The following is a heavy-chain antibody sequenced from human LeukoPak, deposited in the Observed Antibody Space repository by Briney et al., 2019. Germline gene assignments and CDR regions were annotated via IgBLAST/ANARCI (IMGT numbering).Heavy chain of an antibody. J-gene: IGHJ4*02. CDR3: ARVSEIMISFGGVISHFDN. CDR1: GGSFDDYY. CDR2: INHSGGT. Sequence: SETLSLTRSLYGGSFDDYYWSWIRQPPGKGLEWIGEINHSGGTNYNPSLWSRLTISIDTSKHQFSLQVTSVTAADTGVYFCARVSEIMISFGGVISHFDNWGQGALVTVSS. V-gene: IGHV4-34*01. D-gene: IGHD3-16*02.